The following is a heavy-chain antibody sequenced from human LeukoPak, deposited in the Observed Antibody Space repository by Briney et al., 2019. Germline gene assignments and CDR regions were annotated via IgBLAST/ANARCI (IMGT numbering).Heavy chain of an antibody. CDR2: IIPIFGTA. V-gene: IGHV1-69*05. Sequence: SVKVSCKASGGTFSSYAISWVRQAPGQGLEWMGGIIPIFGTANYAQKFQGRVTITTDESTGTAYMELSSLRSEDTAVYYCARGLDSSSWSDAFDIWGQGTMVTVSS. J-gene: IGHJ3*02. CDR1: GGTFSSYA. D-gene: IGHD6-13*01. CDR3: ARGLDSSSWSDAFDI.